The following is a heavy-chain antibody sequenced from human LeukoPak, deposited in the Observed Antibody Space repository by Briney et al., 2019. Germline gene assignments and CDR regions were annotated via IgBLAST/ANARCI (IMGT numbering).Heavy chain of an antibody. J-gene: IGHJ4*02. CDR1: GFTFSNYA. D-gene: IGHD1-26*01. Sequence: GGSLRLSCAASGFTFSNYAMSWVRQAPGKGLEWVANIKQDGSEKYYVDSVKGRFTISRDNAKNSLYLQMNSLRAEDTAVYYCVTEVSGSFPTWGQGTLVTVSS. V-gene: IGHV3-7*01. CDR2: IKQDGSEK. CDR3: VTEVSGSFPT.